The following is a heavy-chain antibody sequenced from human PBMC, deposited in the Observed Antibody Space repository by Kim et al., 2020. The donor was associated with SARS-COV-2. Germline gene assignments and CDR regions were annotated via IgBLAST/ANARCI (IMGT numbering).Heavy chain of an antibody. CDR3: ANRLDY. Sequence: IRTNIYYADDVKGRFTITRDKAKNSLYLQMNSLRAEDTAVYYCANRLDYWGPGTLVTVSS. CDR2: IRTNI. V-gene: IGHV3-48*01. J-gene: IGHJ4*02.